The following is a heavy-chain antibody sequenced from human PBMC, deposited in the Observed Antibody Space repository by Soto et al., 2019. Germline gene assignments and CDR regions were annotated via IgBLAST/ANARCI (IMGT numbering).Heavy chain of an antibody. CDR1: GFTFSSYG. D-gene: IGHD3-10*01. Sequence: GGSLRLSCAASGFTFSSYGMHWVRQAPGKGLEWVAVIWYDGSNKYYADSVKGRFTVSRDNSKNTLYLQMNSLRAEDTAVYYCARMGWFGELLYYYYMDVWGKGTTVTVSS. CDR2: IWYDGSNK. V-gene: IGHV3-33*01. J-gene: IGHJ6*03. CDR3: ARMGWFGELLYYYYMDV.